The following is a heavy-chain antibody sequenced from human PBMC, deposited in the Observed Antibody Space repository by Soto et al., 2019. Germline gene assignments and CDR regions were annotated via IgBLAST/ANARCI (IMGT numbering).Heavy chain of an antibody. CDR1: GGSFSGYY. Sequence: SETLSLTCAVYGGSFSGYYWSWIRQPPGKGLEWIGEINHSGSTNYNPSLKSRVTISVDTSKNQFSLKLSSVTAADTAVYYCARGGVRRSYYDFWSGYLDYYGMDVWGQGTTVTVS. V-gene: IGHV4-34*01. J-gene: IGHJ6*02. CDR3: ARGGVRRSYYDFWSGYLDYYGMDV. CDR2: INHSGST. D-gene: IGHD3-3*01.